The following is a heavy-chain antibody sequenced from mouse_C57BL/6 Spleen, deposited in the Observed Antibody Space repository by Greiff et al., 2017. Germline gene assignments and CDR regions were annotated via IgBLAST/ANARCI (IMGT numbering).Heavy chain of an antibody. CDR1: GFTFSNYW. J-gene: IGHJ2*01. V-gene: IGHV6-3*01. CDR2: IRLKSDNYAT. CDR3: TGDAGGFDY. Sequence: EVMLVESGGGLVQPGGSMKISCVASGFTFSNYWMNWVRQSPEKGLEWVAQIRLKSDNYATHYAESVKGRFTISRDDSKSSVYLQMINLRAEDTGIYYCTGDAGGFDYWGQGTTLTVSS.